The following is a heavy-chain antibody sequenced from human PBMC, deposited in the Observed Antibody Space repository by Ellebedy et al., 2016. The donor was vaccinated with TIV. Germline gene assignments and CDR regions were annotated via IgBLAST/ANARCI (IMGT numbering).Heavy chain of an antibody. CDR1: GFTFNSYS. CDR3: ARDFRQWLAQGDALDV. Sequence: PGESLKISCAASGFTFNSYSMNWVRQAPGKGLEWVSSISSSSSYIYYADSVKGRFTISRDNAKNSLYLQMNSLRAEDTAVYYCARDFRQWLAQGDALDVWGQGTTVTVSS. D-gene: IGHD6-19*01. CDR2: ISSSSSYI. J-gene: IGHJ6*02. V-gene: IGHV3-21*01.